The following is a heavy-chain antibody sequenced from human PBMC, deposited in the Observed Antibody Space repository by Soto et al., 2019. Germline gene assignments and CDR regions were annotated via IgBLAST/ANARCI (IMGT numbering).Heavy chain of an antibody. CDR1: GGSISSSNW. CDR3: AGEGRDTAMVTGYYYGMDV. D-gene: IGHD5-18*01. Sequence: SETLSLTCAVSGGSISSSNWWSWVRQPPGKGLEWIGEIYHSGSTNYNPSLKSRVTISVDKSKNQFSLKLSSVTAADPAVYYCAGEGRDTAMVTGYYYGMDVWGQGTTVTVSS. J-gene: IGHJ6*02. CDR2: IYHSGST. V-gene: IGHV4-4*02.